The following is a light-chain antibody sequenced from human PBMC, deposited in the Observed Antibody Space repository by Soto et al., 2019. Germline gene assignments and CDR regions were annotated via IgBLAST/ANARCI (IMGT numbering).Light chain of an antibody. Sequence: EIGVTQSPGTLSLTQGERATLSCRASQTVSRNNSVWYQQRPGQPPRLLIYVASSRSTGIPDRFSGSGSGTDFSLTISRLEPEDFALYYCPQHGDPPIPFAQVTRLEIK. CDR2: VAS. CDR3: PQHGDPPIP. V-gene: IGKV3-20*01. J-gene: IGKJ5*01. CDR1: QTVSRNN.